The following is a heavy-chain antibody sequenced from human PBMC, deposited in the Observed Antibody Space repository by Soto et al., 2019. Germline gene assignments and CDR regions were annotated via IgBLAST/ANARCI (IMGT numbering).Heavy chain of an antibody. CDR1: GDSISSRRYY. V-gene: IGHV4-39*01. J-gene: IGHJ4*02. CDR3: ARQRTSVVTQDYFDV. Sequence: PXETLSLSFTVTGDSISSRRYYWGWIRQPPGKGLEWIGSIYYSGSTYNNPSLRSRVSMSIDTSKDQFSLKLKYVTAADTALYFCARQRTSVVTQDYFDVWGQGSLVTVS. D-gene: IGHD2-21*02. CDR2: IYYSGST.